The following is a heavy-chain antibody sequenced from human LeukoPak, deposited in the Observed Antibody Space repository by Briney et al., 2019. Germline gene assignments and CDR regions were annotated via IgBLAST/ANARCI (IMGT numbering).Heavy chain of an antibody. CDR2: IYYNGST. J-gene: IGHJ6*02. CDR1: GGSISGYY. Sequence: ASETLSLTCTVSGGSISGYYWSWIRQPPGKGLEWIGYIYYNGSTNYNPSLKSRVTISVDKSKNQFSLKLSSVTAADTAVYYCARGKPGYSGYYYGMDVWGQGTTVTVSS. CDR3: ARGKPGYSGYYYGMDV. V-gene: IGHV4-59*01. D-gene: IGHD5-12*01.